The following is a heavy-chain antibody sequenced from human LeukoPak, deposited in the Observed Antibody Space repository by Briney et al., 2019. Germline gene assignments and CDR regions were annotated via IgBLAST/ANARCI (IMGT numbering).Heavy chain of an antibody. V-gene: IGHV3-30-3*01. CDR2: ISYDGSNK. D-gene: IGHD4-17*01. Sequence: PGGSLRLSCAASGFTFSSYAMHWVRQAPGKGLEWVAVISYDGSNKYYADSVKGRFTISRDNSKNTLYLQMNSLRAEDTAVYYCARARASAVTTFFDYWGQGTLVTVSS. CDR1: GFTFSSYA. J-gene: IGHJ4*02. CDR3: ARARASAVTTFFDY.